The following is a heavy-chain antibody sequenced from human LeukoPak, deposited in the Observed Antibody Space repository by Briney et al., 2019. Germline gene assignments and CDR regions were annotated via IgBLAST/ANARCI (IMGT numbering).Heavy chain of an antibody. Sequence: SETLSLTCTVSGGSISSYYWSWIRQPPGKGLEWIGYIYYSGSTNYNPSLKSRVTISVDTSKNQFSLKLSSVTAADTAVYYCARGGITMVRGVKPYAFDIWGQGTMVTVSS. CDR1: GGSISSYY. CDR2: IYYSGST. D-gene: IGHD3-10*01. CDR3: ARGGITMVRGVKPYAFDI. V-gene: IGHV4-59*01. J-gene: IGHJ3*02.